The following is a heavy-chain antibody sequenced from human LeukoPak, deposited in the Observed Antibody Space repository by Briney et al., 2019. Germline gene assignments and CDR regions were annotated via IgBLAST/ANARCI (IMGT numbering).Heavy chain of an antibody. CDR1: GFTFSSYS. V-gene: IGHV3-30*02. CDR2: LGYDGHNK. Sequence: PGGSLRLSCAASGFTFSSYSMNWVRQAPGKGLEWVAFLGYDGHNKFYGESVKGRFTISRDNSKNTLYLQMNSLRAEDTAVYYCAKNGPRTHLFYMDVWGKGTTVTISS. J-gene: IGHJ6*03. D-gene: IGHD1-1*01. CDR3: AKNGPRTHLFYMDV.